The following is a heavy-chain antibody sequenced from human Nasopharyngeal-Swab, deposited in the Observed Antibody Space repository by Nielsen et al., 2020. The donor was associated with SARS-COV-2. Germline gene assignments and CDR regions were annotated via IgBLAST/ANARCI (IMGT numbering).Heavy chain of an antibody. J-gene: IGHJ5*02. CDR2: FDPEDGET. Sequence: ASVKVSCKVSGYTLTELSMHWVRQAPGKGLEWMGGFDPEDGETIYEQKFQGRVTMTEDTSTDTAYMELSSLRSEDTAVYYCATSAPYCSSTSCSYWFDPWGQGTLVTVSS. D-gene: IGHD2-2*01. CDR3: ATSAPYCSSTSCSYWFDP. V-gene: IGHV1-24*01. CDR1: GYTLTELS.